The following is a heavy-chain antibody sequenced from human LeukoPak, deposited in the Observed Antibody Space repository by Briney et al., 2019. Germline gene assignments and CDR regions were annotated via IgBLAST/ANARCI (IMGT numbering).Heavy chain of an antibody. CDR1: GYTFTSYG. Sequence: GASVKVSCKASGYTFTSYGISWVRQAPGQGLEWMGWISAYNSNTNYAQKLQGRVTMTTDTSTSTAYMELRSLRSDDTAVYYCARDHPAAGENNWFDPWGQGTLVTVSS. J-gene: IGHJ5*02. CDR2: ISAYNSNT. D-gene: IGHD2-2*01. V-gene: IGHV1-18*01. CDR3: ARDHPAAGENNWFDP.